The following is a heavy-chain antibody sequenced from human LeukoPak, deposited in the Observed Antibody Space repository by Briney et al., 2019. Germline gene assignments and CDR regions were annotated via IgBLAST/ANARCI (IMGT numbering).Heavy chain of an antibody. V-gene: IGHV3-30*02. D-gene: IGHD1-26*01. CDR1: GFSPSSYG. CDR2: TRYDGSNE. CDR3: AKLVGTTKFDY. Sequence: GGSLRLSCAASGFSPSSYGMHWVRQAPGKGLERVAFTRYDGSNEYYVDSVKGRFTISRDNSKNTLYLQMNSLRAEDTAVYYCAKLVGTTKFDYWGQGTLVTVSS. J-gene: IGHJ4*02.